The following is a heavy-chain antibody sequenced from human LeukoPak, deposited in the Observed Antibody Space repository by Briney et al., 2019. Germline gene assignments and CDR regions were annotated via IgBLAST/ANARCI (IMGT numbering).Heavy chain of an antibody. J-gene: IGHJ4*02. Sequence: GGSLRLSCAASGFTFSSYSMNWVRQAPGKGLEWVSSISSSSSYIYYADSVKGRFTISRDNAKNSLYLQMNSLRAEDTAVYYCARGYRRDDILTGYCGDYFDYWGQGTLVTVSS. CDR3: ARGYRRDDILTGYCGDYFDY. V-gene: IGHV3-21*01. D-gene: IGHD3-9*01. CDR2: ISSSSSYI. CDR1: GFTFSSYS.